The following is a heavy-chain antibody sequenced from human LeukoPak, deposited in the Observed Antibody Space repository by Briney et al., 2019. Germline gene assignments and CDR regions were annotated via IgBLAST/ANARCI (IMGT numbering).Heavy chain of an antibody. D-gene: IGHD5-18*01. CDR1: GGSISSYY. V-gene: IGHV4-4*07. CDR3: ARNGYSYGPRQYYFDY. J-gene: IGHJ4*02. Sequence: PSETLSLTCTVSGGSISSYYWSWIRQPAGKGLEWIGRIYTSGSTNYNPSLKSRVTMSVDTSKNQFSLKLSSVTAADTAVYYCARNGYSYGPRQYYFDYWGQGTLVTVSS. CDR2: IYTSGST.